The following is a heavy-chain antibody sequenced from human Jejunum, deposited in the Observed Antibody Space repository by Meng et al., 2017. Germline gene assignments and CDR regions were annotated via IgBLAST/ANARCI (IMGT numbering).Heavy chain of an antibody. CDR2: TNSGGSST. CDR3: ARGRTYYGYDAFDI. Sequence: GESLKISCAASGFTFSSYWLHWVRQAPGKGLVWVSHTNSGGSSTNYADSVKGRFAISRDNAKNTLYLQMNSLRAEDTAVYYCARGRTYYGYDAFDIWGQGTMVTVSS. D-gene: IGHD1-26*01. CDR1: GFTFSSYW. J-gene: IGHJ3*02. V-gene: IGHV3-74*01.